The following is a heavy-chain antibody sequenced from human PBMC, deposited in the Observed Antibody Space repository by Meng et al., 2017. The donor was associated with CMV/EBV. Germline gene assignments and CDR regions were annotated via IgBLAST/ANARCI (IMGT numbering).Heavy chain of an antibody. V-gene: IGHV3-53*01. D-gene: IGHD5-12*01. CDR1: GFTISSNY. CDR3: ARWDIVTTFRKDYYYYGMDV. CDR2: IYSGGST. Sequence: GGSLRLSCAASGFTISSNYMTWVRQAPGKGLEWVSLIYSGGSTYYADSVKDRFTISRDNSKNTLFLQMNSLRAEDTAVYYCARWDIVTTFRKDYYYYGMDVWGQGTTVTVSS. J-gene: IGHJ6*02.